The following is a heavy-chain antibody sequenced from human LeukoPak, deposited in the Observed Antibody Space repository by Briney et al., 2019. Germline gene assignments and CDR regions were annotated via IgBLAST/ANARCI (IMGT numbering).Heavy chain of an antibody. CDR3: AEVERRNY. D-gene: IGHD1-1*01. Sequence: SETLSLTCAVSGYSISSGYYWGWIRPPPGKGLEWIGKIYHSGSTYYNPSLKSRVTISVDTSKNQFSLKLRSVTAADTAVYYCAEVERRNYWGQGTLVTVSS. V-gene: IGHV4-38-2*01. CDR2: IYHSGST. J-gene: IGHJ4*02. CDR1: GYSISSGYY.